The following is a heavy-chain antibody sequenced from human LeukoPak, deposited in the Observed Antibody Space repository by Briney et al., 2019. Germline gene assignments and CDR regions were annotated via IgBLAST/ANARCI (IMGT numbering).Heavy chain of an antibody. V-gene: IGHV1-2*02. CDR1: GYIFTGYY. CDR2: MNPNSGGT. CDR3: ARDEPSDY. J-gene: IGHJ4*02. Sequence: ASVKVSCKASGYIFTGYYMHWVRQAPGQGLEWMGWMNPNSGGTNYAQKFQGRVTMTRDTSISTAYMELYSLRSDDTAFYYCARDEPSDYWGQGTLVTVSS.